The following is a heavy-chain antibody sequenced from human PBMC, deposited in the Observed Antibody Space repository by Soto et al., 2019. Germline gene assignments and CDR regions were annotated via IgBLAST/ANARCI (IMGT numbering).Heavy chain of an antibody. D-gene: IGHD4-17*01. Sequence: QVQLVESGGGVVQPGRSLRLSCAASGFTFSSYGMHWVRQAPGKGLEWVAVISYDGSNKYYADSVKGRFTISRDNSKNTLYLQMNSLSAEDTAVYYCAKDIYGDPFCYYYGIDVWGQGTTVTVSS. CDR2: ISYDGSNK. CDR1: GFTFSSYG. V-gene: IGHV3-30*18. J-gene: IGHJ6*02. CDR3: AKDIYGDPFCYYYGIDV.